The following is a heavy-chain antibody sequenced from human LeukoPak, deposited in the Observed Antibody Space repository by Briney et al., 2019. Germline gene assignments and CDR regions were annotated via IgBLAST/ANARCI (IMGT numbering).Heavy chain of an antibody. D-gene: IGHD2/OR15-2a*01. CDR1: GGSISSSNW. V-gene: IGHV4-4*02. CDR2: IYHSGST. J-gene: IGHJ3*02. Sequence: SETLSLTCAVSGGSISSSNWWSWVRQPPGKGLEWIGEIYHSGSTNYNPFLKSRVTISVDKSKNQFFLKLSSVTAADTAVYYCARDLDSTWGAFDIWGQGTLVTVSS. CDR3: ARDLDSTWGAFDI.